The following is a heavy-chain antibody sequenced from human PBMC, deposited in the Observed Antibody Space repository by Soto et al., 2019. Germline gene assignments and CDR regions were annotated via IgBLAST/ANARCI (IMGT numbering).Heavy chain of an antibody. V-gene: IGHV3-7*01. CDR3: ARDSHDYGDTAAYYYYYYMDV. D-gene: IGHD4-17*01. J-gene: IGHJ6*03. Sequence: GESLKISCAASGFTFSSYWMSWVRQAPGKGLEWVANIKQDGSEKYYVDSVKGRFTISRDNAKNSLYLQMNSLRAEDTAVYYCARDSHDYGDTAAYYYYYYMDVWGKATTVTVS. CDR2: IKQDGSEK. CDR1: GFTFSSYW.